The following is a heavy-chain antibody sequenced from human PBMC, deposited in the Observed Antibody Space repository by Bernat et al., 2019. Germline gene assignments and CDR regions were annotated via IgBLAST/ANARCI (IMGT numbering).Heavy chain of an antibody. J-gene: IGHJ3*02. V-gene: IGHV1-2*04. CDR3: ARGAYYYDSSGYPGAFDI. CDR1: GYTFTGYY. Sequence: QVQLVQSGAEVKKPGASVKVSCKASGYTFTGYYMHWVRQAPGQGLEWMGWIKPNSGGTNYAQKCKGWVNMNRDTCISTTYMELSRLRSDDTAVYYGARGAYYYDSSGYPGAFDIWGQGTMVTVSS. CDR2: IKPNSGGT. D-gene: IGHD3-22*01.